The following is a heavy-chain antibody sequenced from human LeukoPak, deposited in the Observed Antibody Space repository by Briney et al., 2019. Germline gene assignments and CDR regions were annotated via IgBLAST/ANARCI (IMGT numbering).Heavy chain of an antibody. CDR3: ARAESGYGHLFDS. J-gene: IGHJ4*02. V-gene: IGHV6-1*01. CDR1: GDSVSSDNAV. Sequence: SQTLSLTCAISGDSVSSDNAVWNWIRQPPSRGLEWLGRTDYRSQWYNSYASSVKSRISINPDTSKNQFSLQLNSVTPEDTAVYYRARAESGYGHLFDSWGRGTLVTVSS. D-gene: IGHD5-12*01. CDR2: TDYRSQWYN.